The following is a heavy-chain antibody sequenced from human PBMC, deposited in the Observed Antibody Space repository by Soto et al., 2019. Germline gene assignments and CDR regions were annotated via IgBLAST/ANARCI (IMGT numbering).Heavy chain of an antibody. J-gene: IGHJ4*02. CDR1: GYTFTSYD. CDR3: ARVSPCSGGSCYEGGDY. Sequence: QVQLVQSGAEVKKPGASVKVSCKASGYTFTSYDINWVRQATGQGLEWMGWMNPNSGNTGYAQKFQGRVTMTRNTSISTAYMELSSLRSEDTAVYYCARVSPCSGGSCYEGGDYWGQGTLVTVSS. CDR2: MNPNSGNT. D-gene: IGHD2-15*01. V-gene: IGHV1-8*01.